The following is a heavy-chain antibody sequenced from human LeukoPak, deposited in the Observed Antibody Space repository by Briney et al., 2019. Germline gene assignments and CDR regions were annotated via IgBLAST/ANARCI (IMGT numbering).Heavy chain of an antibody. Sequence: PGGSLRLSCAASGFTFSSYSMNWVRQAPGKGLEWVSSISSSSSYIYYADSVKGRFTISRDNAKNSLYLQMNSLRAEDTAVYYCARTCSSTSCYFGGYYGMDVGGQGTTVTVS. CDR1: GFTFSSYS. CDR3: ARTCSSTSCYFGGYYGMDV. D-gene: IGHD2-2*01. CDR2: ISSSSSYI. J-gene: IGHJ6*02. V-gene: IGHV3-21*01.